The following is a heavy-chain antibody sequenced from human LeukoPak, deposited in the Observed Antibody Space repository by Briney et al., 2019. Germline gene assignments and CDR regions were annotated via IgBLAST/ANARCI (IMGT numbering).Heavy chain of an antibody. V-gene: IGHV3-33*01. J-gene: IGHJ4*02. CDR2: MWKDGSNE. D-gene: IGHD3-22*01. CDR1: GFTLSTYG. CDR3: ARGSKYYYGRSGSKDFDY. Sequence: GGSLRLSCAASGFTLSTYGMHWVGQAQARGRGWGAIMWKDGSNENYGESVKGRFTISRDNSKNKLFLQMNSLRAEDTAVYYCARGSKYYYGRSGSKDFDYWGQGTLVTVSS.